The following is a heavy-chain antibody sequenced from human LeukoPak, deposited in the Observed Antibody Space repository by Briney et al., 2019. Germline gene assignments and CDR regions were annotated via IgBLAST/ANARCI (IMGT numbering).Heavy chain of an antibody. V-gene: IGHV1-2*02. Sequence: ASVKVSCKASGYTFIEYYLHWVRRAPGQGLEWLGWINPNSGGTNYAQKFQGRVTMTRDTSISTAYMELSRLRSDDTAVYHCARGWIATTGTDYWGQGTLVTVSS. CDR2: INPNSGGT. D-gene: IGHD1-1*01. CDR1: GYTFIEYY. J-gene: IGHJ4*02. CDR3: ARGWIATTGTDY.